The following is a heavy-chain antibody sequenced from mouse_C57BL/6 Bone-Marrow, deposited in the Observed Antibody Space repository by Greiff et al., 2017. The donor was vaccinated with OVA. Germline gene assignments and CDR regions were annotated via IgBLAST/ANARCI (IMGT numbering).Heavy chain of an antibody. V-gene: IGHV1-85*01. CDR3: ARKRKMSYYDYDGFAY. CDR2: IYPRDGST. D-gene: IGHD2-4*01. CDR1: GYTFTSYD. Sequence: QVQLQQSGPELVKPGASVKLSCKASGYTFTSYDINWVKQRPGQGLEWIGWIYPRDGSTKYTEKFKGKATLTVDTSSSTAYMELHSLTSEDSAVDFWARKRKMSYYDYDGFAYWGQGTLVTVSA. J-gene: IGHJ3*01.